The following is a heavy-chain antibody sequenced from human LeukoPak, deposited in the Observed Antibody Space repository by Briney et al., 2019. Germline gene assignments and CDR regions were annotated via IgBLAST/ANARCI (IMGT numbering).Heavy chain of an antibody. CDR2: IYTSGST. CDR1: GGSINSGSYY. J-gene: IGHJ3*02. CDR3: AREEYYDSSGYSPGGAFDI. Sequence: KPSQTLSLTCTVSGGSINSGSYYWSWIRQPAGKGLEWIGRIYTSGSTNYNPSLKSRVTISVDTSKNQFSLKLSSVTAADTAVYYCAREEYYDSSGYSPGGAFDIWGQGTMVTVSS. D-gene: IGHD3-22*01. V-gene: IGHV4-61*02.